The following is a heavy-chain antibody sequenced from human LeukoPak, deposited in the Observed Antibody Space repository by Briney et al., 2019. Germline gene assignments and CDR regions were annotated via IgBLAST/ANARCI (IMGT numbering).Heavy chain of an antibody. CDR1: GFTFSSYW. Sequence: GGSLRLSCAASGFTFSSYWMPWVRQAPGKGLVWVSRINTDGSSRSYADSVRGRFTISRDNDKNTVYLQMNSLRAEDTAVYYCARGYNWFDSWGQGTLVTVSS. CDR2: INTDGSSR. J-gene: IGHJ5*01. V-gene: IGHV3-74*01. CDR3: ARGYNWFDS.